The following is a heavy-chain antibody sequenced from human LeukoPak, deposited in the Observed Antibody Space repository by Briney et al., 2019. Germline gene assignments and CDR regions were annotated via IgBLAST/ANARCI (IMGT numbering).Heavy chain of an antibody. J-gene: IGHJ6*03. V-gene: IGHV3-23*01. Sequence: SSSGSTTYYADSVKGRFTISRDNSKNTLYLQMNSLRAEDTAVYYCAKDLIAAAGRGPYYMDVWGKGTTVTISS. D-gene: IGHD6-13*01. CDR2: SSSGSTT. CDR3: AKDLIAAAGRGPYYMDV.